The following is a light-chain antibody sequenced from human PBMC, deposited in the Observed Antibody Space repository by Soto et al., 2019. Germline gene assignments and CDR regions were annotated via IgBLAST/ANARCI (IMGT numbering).Light chain of an antibody. J-gene: IGKJ1*01. V-gene: IGKV1-5*01. CDR1: HSFSYW. Sequence: IQMTQFPSTLSASVGDRVTITCRASHSFSYWLAWYQQKPGKAPNLLIYDASNLESGVPSRFSGSGSGTEFTLTISSLQPDDFATYYCQQYENYWAFGPGTTVEVK. CDR2: DAS. CDR3: QQYENYWA.